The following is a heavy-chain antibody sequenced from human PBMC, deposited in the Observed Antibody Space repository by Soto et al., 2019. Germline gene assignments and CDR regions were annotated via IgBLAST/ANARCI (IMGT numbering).Heavy chain of an antibody. V-gene: IGHV1-18*01. CDR3: ARDLRADGPTNYYYYYGMDV. CDR2: ISAYNGNT. CDR1: GYTFTSYG. J-gene: IGHJ6*02. Sequence: ASVKVSCKASGYTFTSYGISWVRQAPGQGLEWMGWISAYNGNTNYAQKLQGRVTMTTDTSTSTAYMELRSLRSDDTAVYYCARDLRADGPTNYYYYYGMDVWGQGTTVTVSS.